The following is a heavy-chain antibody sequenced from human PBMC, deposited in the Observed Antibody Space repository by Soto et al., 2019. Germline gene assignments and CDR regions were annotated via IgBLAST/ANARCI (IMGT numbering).Heavy chain of an antibody. D-gene: IGHD2-15*01. CDR1: GGSISSGHYY. CDR3: AGWVCYSPHCYY. J-gene: IGHJ4*02. V-gene: IGHV4-30-4*01. CDR2: IYYSGST. Sequence: SETLSLTCTASGGSISSGHYYWSWIRQPPGKGLEWIGYIYYSGSTYYNPSLKSRGTISVDTSKNQFSLKPSSVTAADAAVYYGAGWVCYSPHCYYWGQGTLVTVAS.